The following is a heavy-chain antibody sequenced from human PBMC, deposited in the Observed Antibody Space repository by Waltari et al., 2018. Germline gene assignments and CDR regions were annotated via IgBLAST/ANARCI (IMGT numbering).Heavy chain of an antibody. D-gene: IGHD3-10*01. V-gene: IGHV3-48*01. Sequence: EVQLVESGGGLVQPGGSLRLSCAASGFTFSSYSMNWVRQAPGKGLEWVSYISSSSSTIYDADSGKGRFTISRDNAKNSLYLQMNSLRAEDTAVYYCARDPAGVRGVWIPGSGHYFDYWGQGTLVTVSS. CDR2: ISSSSSTI. J-gene: IGHJ4*02. CDR3: ARDPAGVRGVWIPGSGHYFDY. CDR1: GFTFSSYS.